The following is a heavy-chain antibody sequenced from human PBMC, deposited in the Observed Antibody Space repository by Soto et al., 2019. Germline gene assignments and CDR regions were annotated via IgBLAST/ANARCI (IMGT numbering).Heavy chain of an antibody. CDR3: ANDPSYDYVWGSYRLPDYYFDY. V-gene: IGHV3-23*01. CDR1: GFTFSSYA. D-gene: IGHD3-16*02. J-gene: IGHJ4*02. Sequence: EVQLLESGGGLVQPGGSLRLSCAASGFTFSSYAMSWVRQAPGKGLEWVSAMSGSGGSTYYADSVKGRFTISRDNSKNTLYLQMNSLRAEDTAVYYCANDPSYDYVWGSYRLPDYYFDYWGQGTLVTVSS. CDR2: MSGSGGST.